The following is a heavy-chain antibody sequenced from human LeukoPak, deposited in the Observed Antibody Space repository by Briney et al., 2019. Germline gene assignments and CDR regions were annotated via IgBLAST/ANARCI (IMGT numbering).Heavy chain of an antibody. J-gene: IGHJ4*02. Sequence: PGGSLRLSCAASGFTFSSYAMSWVRQAPGKGLEWISYINHNGEAIYYPDFVKGRFTISRDNAKNSLYLQMNALRDEDTAVYYCARDYDWALDHWGQGTRVTVSS. CDR3: ARDYDWALDH. V-gene: IGHV3-48*02. CDR1: GFTFSSYA. D-gene: IGHD3-9*01. CDR2: INHNGEAI.